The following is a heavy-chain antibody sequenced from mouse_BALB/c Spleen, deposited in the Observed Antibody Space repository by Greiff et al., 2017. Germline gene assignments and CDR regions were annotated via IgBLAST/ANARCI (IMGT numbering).Heavy chain of an antibody. CDR2: IWAGGST. Sequence: VQLQESGPGLVAPSQSLSITCTVSGFSLTSYGVHWVRQPPGKGLEWLGVIWAGGSTNYNSALMSRLSISKDNSKSQVFLKMNSLQTDDTAMYYCARGGYGSSQRYFDYWGQGTTLTVSS. CDR1: GFSLTSYG. V-gene: IGHV2-9*02. D-gene: IGHD1-1*01. J-gene: IGHJ2*01. CDR3: ARGGYGSSQRYFDY.